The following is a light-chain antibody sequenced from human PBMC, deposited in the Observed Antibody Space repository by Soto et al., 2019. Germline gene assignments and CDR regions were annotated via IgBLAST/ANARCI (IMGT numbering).Light chain of an antibody. V-gene: IGLV2-23*02. CDR2: DVS. J-gene: IGLJ3*02. CDR3: CSYAGRSTWV. CDR1: NSDVGSYEF. Sequence: QSVLTQPASVSGSPGQSITISCTGTNSDVGSYEFVSWYQQHPGKAPELLIYDVSERPSGVSNRFSGSKSGNTASLTISGLQAEDEADYHCCSYAGRSTWVFGGGTKLTVL.